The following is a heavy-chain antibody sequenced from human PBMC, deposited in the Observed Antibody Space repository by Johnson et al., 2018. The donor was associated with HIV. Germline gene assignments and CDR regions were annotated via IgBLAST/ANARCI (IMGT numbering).Heavy chain of an antibody. J-gene: IGHJ3*02. CDR2: ISYDGSNK. Sequence: VQLVESGGGVVQPGRSLRLSCAASGFTFSSYAMHWVRQAPGKGLEWVAVISYDGSNKYYADSVKGRFTISRDNSKNTLYLQMNSLRAEDTAVYYCAKDPIKRQLVRDDAFDIWGQGTMVTVSS. D-gene: IGHD6-13*01. CDR1: GFTFSSYA. CDR3: AKDPIKRQLVRDDAFDI. V-gene: IGHV3-30*04.